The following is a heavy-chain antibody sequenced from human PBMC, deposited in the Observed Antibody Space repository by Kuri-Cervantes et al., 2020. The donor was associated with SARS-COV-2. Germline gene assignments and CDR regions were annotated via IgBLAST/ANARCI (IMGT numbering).Heavy chain of an antibody. CDR1: GGSISSGGYY. Sequence: SETLSLTCTVSGGSISSGGYYWSWIRQPPGKGLEWTGYIYHSGSTYYNPSLKSRVTISVDRSKNQFSLKLSSVTAADTAVYYCARGRHSSGRRGDWYFDLWGRGTLVTVSS. D-gene: IGHD6-19*01. CDR3: ARGRHSSGRRGDWYFDL. J-gene: IGHJ2*01. V-gene: IGHV4-30-2*01. CDR2: IYHSGST.